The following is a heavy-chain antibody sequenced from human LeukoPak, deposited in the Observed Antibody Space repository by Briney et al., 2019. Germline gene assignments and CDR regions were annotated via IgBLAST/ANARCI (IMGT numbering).Heavy chain of an antibody. J-gene: IGHJ4*02. CDR2: ITSAGNFI. Sequence: GGSLRLSCAASGFTFGDYAMNWVRQAPGKGLEWVSSITSAGNFIYYADSLRGRFTVSRDNAKNSLYLQMNRLRAEDTAMYYCARDLWDHWGQGTLVTVSS. CDR1: GFTFGDYA. CDR3: ARDLWDH. V-gene: IGHV3-21*01.